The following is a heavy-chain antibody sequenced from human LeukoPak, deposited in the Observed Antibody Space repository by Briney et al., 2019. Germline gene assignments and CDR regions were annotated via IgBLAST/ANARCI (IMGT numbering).Heavy chain of an antibody. CDR3: AREGVPGDYYGMDV. Sequence: GGSLRLSCAASGFTFSSYSMNWVRQAPGKGLEWVSSISSSSSYIYYADSVKGRFTISRDNAKNSLYLQMNSLRAEDTAVYYCAREGVPGDYYGMDVWGQGTTVTVSS. V-gene: IGHV3-21*01. J-gene: IGHJ6*02. CDR2: ISSSSSYI. CDR1: GFTFSSYS. D-gene: IGHD3-10*01.